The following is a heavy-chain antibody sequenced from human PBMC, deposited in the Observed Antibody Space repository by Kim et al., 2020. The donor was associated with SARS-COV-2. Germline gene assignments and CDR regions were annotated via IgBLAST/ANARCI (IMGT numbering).Heavy chain of an antibody. D-gene: IGHD2-2*01. CDR1: GGSFSGYY. CDR3: ARSSPKAVPSSPFDY. V-gene: IGHV4-34*01. CDR2: INHSGST. J-gene: IGHJ4*02. Sequence: SETLSLTCAVYGGSFSGYYWSWIRQPPGKGLEWIGEINHSGSTNYNPSLKSRVTISVDTSKNQFSLKLSSVTAADTAVYYCARSSPKAVPSSPFDYWGQGTLVTVSS.